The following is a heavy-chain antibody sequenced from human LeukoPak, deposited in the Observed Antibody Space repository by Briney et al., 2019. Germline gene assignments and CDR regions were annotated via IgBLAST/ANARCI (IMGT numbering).Heavy chain of an antibody. CDR3: AKQAGPSYYYYMDV. J-gene: IGHJ6*03. CDR1: GFTFSSYA. V-gene: IGHV3-23*01. Sequence: GGPLRLSCAASGFTFSSYAMSWVRQAPGKGLEWVSAISGSGVSTYYADSVKGRFTISRDNSKNTLHLQMNSLRPEDTAVYYCAKQAGPSYYYYMDVWGKGTTVTVSS. CDR2: ISGSGVST.